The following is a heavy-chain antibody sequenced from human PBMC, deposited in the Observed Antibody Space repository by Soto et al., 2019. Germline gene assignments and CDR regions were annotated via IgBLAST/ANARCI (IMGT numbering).Heavy chain of an antibody. CDR1: GGSISSGGYY. D-gene: IGHD4-17*01. CDR2: IYYSGST. V-gene: IGHV4-31*03. J-gene: IGHJ4*02. CDR3: ARVSDYGGNARAFEY. Sequence: QVQLQESGPGLVKPSQTLSLTCTVSGGSISSGGYYWSWIRQHPGKGLEWIGYIYYSGSTYYNPSLKSRVTISGDTSKNQFSLKLSAVTAADTAVYYCARVSDYGGNARAFEYWGQGTLVTVSS.